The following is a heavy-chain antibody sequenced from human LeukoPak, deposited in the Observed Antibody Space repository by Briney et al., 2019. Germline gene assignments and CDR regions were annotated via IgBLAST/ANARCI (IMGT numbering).Heavy chain of an antibody. D-gene: IGHD6-13*01. Sequence: SETLSLTCTVSGGSISSSSYCWGWIRQPPGKGLEWIGSIYYSGSTYYNPSLKSRVTISVDTSKNQFSLKLSSVTAADTAVYYCARQSDSSSCPFDYWGQGTLVTVSS. J-gene: IGHJ4*02. V-gene: IGHV4-39*01. CDR1: GGSISSSSYC. CDR2: IYYSGST. CDR3: ARQSDSSSCPFDY.